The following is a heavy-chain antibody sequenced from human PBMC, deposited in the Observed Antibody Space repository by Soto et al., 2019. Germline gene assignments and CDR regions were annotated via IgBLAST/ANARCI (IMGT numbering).Heavy chain of an antibody. Sequence: QLQLVQSGAEVERPGASVRVSYKAYGYPFSKYGVSWIRQAPGQGLEWMGWIKPDNGDTNYAQKFQGRVTMTTDTSSNTTYMELRSLRSDGTAVYYCATSYDSGFDPWGQGTLVSVSS. J-gene: IGHJ5*02. D-gene: IGHD5-12*01. CDR3: ATSYDSGFDP. CDR2: IKPDNGDT. CDR1: GYPFSKYG. V-gene: IGHV1-18*04.